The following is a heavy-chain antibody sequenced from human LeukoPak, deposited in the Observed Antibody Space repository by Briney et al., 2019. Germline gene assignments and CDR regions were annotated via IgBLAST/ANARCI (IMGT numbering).Heavy chain of an antibody. V-gene: IGHV3-7*03. CDR3: ARVGWEILNLHFDP. CDR1: GFTFSNKW. CDR2: IKKGGSQT. D-gene: IGHD1-14*01. Sequence: GGSLRLSCVGSGFTFSNKWMTWVRQAPGKGPEWVATIKKGGSQTYYVDSVKGRFTISRDNAQNSLYLQMNGLRAEDTAIYSCARVGWEILNLHFDPWGQGTLVTVSS. J-gene: IGHJ5*02.